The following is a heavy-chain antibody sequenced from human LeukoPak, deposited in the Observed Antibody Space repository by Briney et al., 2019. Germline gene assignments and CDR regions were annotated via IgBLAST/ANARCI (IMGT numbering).Heavy chain of an antibody. V-gene: IGHV3-7*01. CDR1: GFTFSDYW. D-gene: IGHD5-24*01. J-gene: IGHJ4*02. CDR2: IKQDGSEK. CDR3: ARWGWLQYFDY. Sequence: PGGSLRLSCAASGFTFSDYWMHWVRHAPGKGLEWVANIKQDGSEKYYVDSVRGRFTISRDNANNSLYLQMNNLRAEDTAVYYCARWGWLQYFDYWGQGTLVTVSS.